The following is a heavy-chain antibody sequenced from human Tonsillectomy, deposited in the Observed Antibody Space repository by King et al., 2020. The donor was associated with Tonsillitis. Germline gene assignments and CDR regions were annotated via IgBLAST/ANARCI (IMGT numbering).Heavy chain of an antibody. CDR2: TWYDGSNK. CDR3: ASGDDFWRVKEWWFDP. Sequence: VQLVESGGGVVQPGRSLRLSCAASGFTFSSYGMHWVRQAPGKGLEWVAVTWYDGSNKYYADSVKGRFTISRDNSKNTLYLQMNSLRAEDTAVYYWASGDDFWRVKEWWFDPWGQGTLVTVSS. CDR1: GFTFSSYG. V-gene: IGHV3-33*01. J-gene: IGHJ5*02. D-gene: IGHD3-3*01.